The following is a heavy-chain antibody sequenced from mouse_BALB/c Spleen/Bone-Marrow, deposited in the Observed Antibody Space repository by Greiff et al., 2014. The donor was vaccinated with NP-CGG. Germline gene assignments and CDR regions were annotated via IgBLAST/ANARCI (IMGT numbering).Heavy chain of an antibody. D-gene: IGHD2-1*01. CDR3: ARGGNYDY. V-gene: IGHV3-1*02. CDR1: GYSITSGYR. CDR2: IHYSGST. Sequence: VQLKQPGPELVKPSQSLSLTCTVTGYSITSGYRRHWIRQFPGNKLEWVGFIHYSGSTNYNPSLKSRISITRDTSKNQFYLQLNSVTTEDTATYYCARGGNYDYWGQGTTLTVSS. J-gene: IGHJ2*01.